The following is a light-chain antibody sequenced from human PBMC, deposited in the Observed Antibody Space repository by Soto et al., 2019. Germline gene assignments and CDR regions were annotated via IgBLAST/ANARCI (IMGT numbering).Light chain of an antibody. CDR1: QSVSSSY. J-gene: IGKJ2*01. Sequence: ELVLTQSPGTLSLSQGERATLSCRASQSVSSSYLAWYQQKPGQAPRLLIYGASSRATGIPDRFSGSGSVTDFTLTISRLEPEDFAVYYCEEYGSSHTFGQGTKLLSK. CDR2: GAS. CDR3: EEYGSSHT. V-gene: IGKV3-20*01.